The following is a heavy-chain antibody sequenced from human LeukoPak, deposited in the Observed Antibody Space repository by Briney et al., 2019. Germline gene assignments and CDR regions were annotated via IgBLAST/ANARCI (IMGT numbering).Heavy chain of an antibody. CDR3: ARSIPYGTTWYGRSDY. CDR1: GFSFSSYK. D-gene: IGHD6-13*01. CDR2: IKPDGTTK. J-gene: IGHJ4*02. Sequence: PGGSLRLSCAASGFSFSSYKMSWVRQVPGKGLEWVANIKPDGTTKFYVDSVKGRFTISRDNALNSLYLQMNSLRAEDTAIYYCARSIPYGTTWYGRSDYWGQGTLVTVSS. V-gene: IGHV3-7*03.